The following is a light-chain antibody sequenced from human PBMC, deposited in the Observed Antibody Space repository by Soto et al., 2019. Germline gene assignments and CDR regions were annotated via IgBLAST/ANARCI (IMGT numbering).Light chain of an antibody. Sequence: EIVMTQSPATLSVSPGERATLSCRASQSVSSNLAWYQQKPGQAPRLLIYGASTRATGIPARFSGSVFGTEFTLSISSLQSEDFAVYYCQQYNNWPSWTFGQGTKVDIK. CDR3: QQYNNWPSWT. J-gene: IGKJ1*01. CDR2: GAS. CDR1: QSVSSN. V-gene: IGKV3-15*01.